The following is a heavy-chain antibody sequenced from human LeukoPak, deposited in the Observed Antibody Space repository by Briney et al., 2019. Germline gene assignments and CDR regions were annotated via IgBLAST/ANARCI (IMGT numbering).Heavy chain of an antibody. CDR3: ARPRTRIAVAGTSNY. D-gene: IGHD6-19*01. CDR1: GYTFTGYY. J-gene: IGHJ4*02. V-gene: IGHV1-2*02. CDR2: INPNSGGT. Sequence: ASVKVSCKASGYTFTGYYMHWVRQAPGQGLEWMGWINPNSGGTNYAQKFQGRVTMTRDTSISTAYMELSRLRSDDTAVYYCARPRTRIAVAGTSNYWGQGTLVTVSS.